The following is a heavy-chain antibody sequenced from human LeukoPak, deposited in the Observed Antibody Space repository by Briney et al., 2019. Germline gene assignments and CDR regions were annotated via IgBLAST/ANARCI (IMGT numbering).Heavy chain of an antibody. CDR3: ARDASGYPGDYYYYYMDV. Sequence: PSQTLSLTCTVSGGSISSGGYYWSWIRQHPGKGLEWIGYIHYSGSTYYNSSLKSRVTISVDTYKNQFSLNLSSVTAADTAVYYCARDASGYPGDYYYYYMDVWGKGTTVTVSS. CDR1: GGSISSGGYY. V-gene: IGHV4-31*03. J-gene: IGHJ6*03. D-gene: IGHD3-3*01. CDR2: IHYSGST.